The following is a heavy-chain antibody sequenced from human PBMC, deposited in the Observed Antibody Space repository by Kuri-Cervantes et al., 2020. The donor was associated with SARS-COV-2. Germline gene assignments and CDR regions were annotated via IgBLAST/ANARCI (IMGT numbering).Heavy chain of an antibody. CDR1: GYTFTSYG. CDR3: ARDRGSYYSTDYYYYYMDV. J-gene: IGHJ6*03. D-gene: IGHD1-26*01. V-gene: IGHV1-18*01. Sequence: ASVKVSCKASGYTFTSYGISWVRQAPGQGLEWMGWISAYNGNTNYAQKLQGRVTMTTDTSTSTAYMELRSLRSDDTAVYYCARDRGSYYSTDYYYYYMDVWGKGPRSPSP. CDR2: ISAYNGNT.